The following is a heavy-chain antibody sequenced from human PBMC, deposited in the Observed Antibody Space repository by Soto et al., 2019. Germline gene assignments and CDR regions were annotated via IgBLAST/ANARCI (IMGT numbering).Heavy chain of an antibody. Sequence: EVQLVESGGGLVQPGRSLRLSCAASGFTFDDYAMHWVRQAPGKGLEWVSGISWNSGSIGYADSVKGRFTISRDNAKNSLYLHMNSLRAEDTALYYCAKGGAYSSGRGFDYWGQGTLVTVSS. CDR2: ISWNSGSI. J-gene: IGHJ4*02. V-gene: IGHV3-9*01. CDR3: AKGGAYSSGRGFDY. D-gene: IGHD6-19*01. CDR1: GFTFDDYA.